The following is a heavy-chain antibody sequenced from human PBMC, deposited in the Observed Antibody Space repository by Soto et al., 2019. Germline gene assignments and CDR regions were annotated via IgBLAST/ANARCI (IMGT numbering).Heavy chain of an antibody. J-gene: IGHJ4*02. CDR2: IYCSGST. Sequence: SETLSLTCTVSGGSISSGGYYWSWIGQHPGKGLEWIGYIYCSGSTYYNPSLKSRVTISVDTSKNQFSLKLSSVTAADTAVYYCARESLYSKQFDYWGQGTLVTVSS. CDR3: ARESLYSKQFDY. CDR1: GGSISSGGYY. D-gene: IGHD6-13*01. V-gene: IGHV4-31*03.